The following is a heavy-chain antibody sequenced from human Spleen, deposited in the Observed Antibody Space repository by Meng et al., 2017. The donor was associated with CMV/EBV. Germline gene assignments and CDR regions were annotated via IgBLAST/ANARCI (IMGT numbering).Heavy chain of an antibody. J-gene: IGHJ5*02. CDR3: GRDMDVYTRSSPWFDP. V-gene: IGHV3-30*04. CDR2: ISYDGRDT. Sequence: GFTFTTYAMHWVRQAPGRGLQWITLISYDGRDTYYAGSVKGRFTVSRDNSRNTLYLQLRGLRTEDTAVYYCGRDMDVYTRSSPWFDPWGQGALVTVSS. CDR1: GFTFTTYA. D-gene: IGHD6-6*01.